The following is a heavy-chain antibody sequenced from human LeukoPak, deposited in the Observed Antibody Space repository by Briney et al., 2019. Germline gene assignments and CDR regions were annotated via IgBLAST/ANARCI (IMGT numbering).Heavy chain of an antibody. J-gene: IGHJ2*01. CDR1: GYSISIAFY. CDR2: ISHSGST. CDR3: ARGFDYCDSSGYLSNWYFDL. D-gene: IGHD3-22*01. V-gene: IGHV4-38-2*02. Sequence: SETLSLICTVSGYSISIAFYWGWIRQPPGKGLEWIGSISHSGSTYYNPSLKSRVTISVDTSKNQFSLKLSSLTAADTAVYYRARGFDYCDSSGYLSNWYFDLWGRGTLVTVSS.